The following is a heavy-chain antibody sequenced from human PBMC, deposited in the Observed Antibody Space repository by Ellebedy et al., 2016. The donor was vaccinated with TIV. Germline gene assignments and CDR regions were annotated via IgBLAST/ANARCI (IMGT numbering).Heavy chain of an antibody. CDR1: VSTFTFSTYW. CDR2: ISGSGGTT. J-gene: IGHJ5*02. V-gene: IGHV3-23*01. Sequence: GESLKISCVASVSTFTFSTYWMSWVRQAPGKGLEWVPVISGSGGTTYYAESLRGRFTISRDNSKKTLYLQMNSLRAEDTAVYYCARISLNFGSGSYYHGFSWFDPWGQGTLVTVSS. D-gene: IGHD3-10*01. CDR3: ARISLNFGSGSYYHGFSWFDP.